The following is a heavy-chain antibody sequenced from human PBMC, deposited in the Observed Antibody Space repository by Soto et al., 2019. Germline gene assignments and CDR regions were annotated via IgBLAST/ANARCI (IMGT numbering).Heavy chain of an antibody. Sequence: GSLRLSCAASGFTFNTFGMHWVRQAPGKGLERVAVISYDGSDKYYSDSVRGRFTISRDNSMNTLYQQMNSLRTEDTAVYYCAKSPNFYCSSYHCYKYYFDYWGQGTLVTVSS. CDR1: GFTFNTFG. CDR3: AKSPNFYCSSYHCYKYYFDY. CDR2: ISYDGSDK. J-gene: IGHJ4*02. V-gene: IGHV3-30*18. D-gene: IGHD2-2*01.